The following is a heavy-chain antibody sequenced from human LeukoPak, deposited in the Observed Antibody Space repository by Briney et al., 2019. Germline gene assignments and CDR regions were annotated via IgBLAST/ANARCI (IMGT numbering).Heavy chain of an antibody. V-gene: IGHV3-21*01. D-gene: IGHD6-19*01. CDR3: ATELAVDAFDI. CDR2: MSSSGSYT. Sequence: GGSLRLSCAASGFTFRSYSMKWVRQAPGKGLQWVSSMSSSGSYTYYADSVKGRFTLSRDNAKNSLYLQMNSLRAEDTAVYYCATELAVDAFDIWGQGTMVTVSS. CDR1: GFTFRSYS. J-gene: IGHJ3*02.